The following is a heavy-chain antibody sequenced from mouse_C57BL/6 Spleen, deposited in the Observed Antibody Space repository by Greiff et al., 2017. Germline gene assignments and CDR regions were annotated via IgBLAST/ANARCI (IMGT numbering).Heavy chain of an antibody. Sequence: VQLQQPGAELVKPGASVKLSCKASGYTFTSYWMHWVKQRPGQGLEWIGMIHPNSGSTNYNEKFKSKATLTVDKSSSTAYMQLSSLTSEDSAVYYCARGEYGYKGYFDYWGQGTTLTVSS. J-gene: IGHJ2*01. CDR2: IHPNSGST. CDR3: ARGEYGYKGYFDY. V-gene: IGHV1-64*01. CDR1: GYTFTSYW. D-gene: IGHD2-2*01.